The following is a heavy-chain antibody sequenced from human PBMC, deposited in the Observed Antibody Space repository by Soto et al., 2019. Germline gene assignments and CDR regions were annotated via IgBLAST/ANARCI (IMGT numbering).Heavy chain of an antibody. V-gene: IGHV3-23*01. CDR2: IGGSGGST. CDR1: GFTFSSYA. Sequence: PGGSLRLSCAASGFTFSSYAMSWVRQAPGKGLEWVSAIGGSGGSTYYADSVKGRFTISRDNSKNTLYLQMNSLRAEDTAVYYCAKDRNTRLGRDIVVVPAANRWPTPPYWGQGTLVTSPQ. CDR3: AKDRNTRLGRDIVVVPAANRWPTPPY. J-gene: IGHJ4*02. D-gene: IGHD2-2*01.